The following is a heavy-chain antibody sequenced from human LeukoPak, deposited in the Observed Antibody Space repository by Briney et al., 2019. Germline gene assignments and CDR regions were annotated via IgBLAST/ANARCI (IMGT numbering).Heavy chain of an antibody. CDR2: IYYSGST. Sequence: SETLSLTCTVSGGSISSYYWSWIRQPPGKGLEWIGYIYYSGSTNYNPSLKSRVTISVDTSKNQFSLKLSSVTAADTAVYYCARGWIFNFDYWGQGTLVTVSS. V-gene: IGHV4-59*01. D-gene: IGHD2-2*03. CDR3: ARGWIFNFDY. CDR1: GGSISSYY. J-gene: IGHJ4*02.